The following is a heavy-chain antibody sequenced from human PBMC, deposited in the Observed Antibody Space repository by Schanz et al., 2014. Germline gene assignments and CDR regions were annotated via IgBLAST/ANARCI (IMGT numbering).Heavy chain of an antibody. CDR2: IRFDGSDK. CDR1: GFTFSSQS. CDR3: AKDQLANYRGSGYNWFDP. J-gene: IGHJ5*02. D-gene: IGHD3-10*01. Sequence: VQLVESGGGLVQPGGSLRLSCAASGFTFSSQSMNWVRQAPGKGLEWVTFIRFDGSDKYYADSVKGRFSVSRDNSKNTLYLQMNSLRADDTAVYYCAKDQLANYRGSGYNWFDPWGQGTLVTVSS. V-gene: IGHV3-30*02.